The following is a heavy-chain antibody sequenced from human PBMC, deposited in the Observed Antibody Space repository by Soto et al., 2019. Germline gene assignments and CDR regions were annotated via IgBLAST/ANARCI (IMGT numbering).Heavy chain of an antibody. CDR1: GGSISSYY. CDR3: ARVLVGSYYGMDV. V-gene: IGHV4-59*01. Sequence: PSETLSLTCTVSGGSISSYYWSWIRQPPGKGLEWIGYIYYSGSTNYNPSLKSRVTISVDTSKNQFSLKLSSVTAADTAVYYCARVLVGSYYGMDVWGQGTTVTVSS. D-gene: IGHD1-26*01. J-gene: IGHJ6*02. CDR2: IYYSGST.